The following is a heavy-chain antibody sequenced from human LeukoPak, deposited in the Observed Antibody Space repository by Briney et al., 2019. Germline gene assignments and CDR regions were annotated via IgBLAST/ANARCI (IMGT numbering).Heavy chain of an antibody. CDR1: GGSFRGYY. CDR3: ARTLKWFGDYKGYFDY. CDR2: INRSGST. V-gene: IGHV4-34*01. Sequence: PSETLSLTCAVYGGSFRGYYWSCMRRFPGKGLEWIGEINRSGSTNYNPSLKSRVTISVDTSKNQFSLKLSSVTAADTAVYYCARTLKWFGDYKGYFDYWGQGTLVTVSS. J-gene: IGHJ4*02. D-gene: IGHD3-10*01.